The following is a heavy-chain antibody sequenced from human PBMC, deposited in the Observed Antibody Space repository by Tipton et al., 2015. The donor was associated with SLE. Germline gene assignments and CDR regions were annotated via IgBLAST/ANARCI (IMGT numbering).Heavy chain of an antibody. D-gene: IGHD6-13*01. J-gene: IGHJ4*02. CDR2: RKEAGSEK. CDR1: GFTFSSYW. CDR3: VRGIDPSSSRISDY. Sequence: SLRLSCSASGFTFSSYWMSWVRQTPGKGREWVANRKEAGSEKYYVASVKGRFTISRDNARNTLYLQMNSLRADDTALYYCVRGIDPSSSRISDYWGQGTLVSVSS. V-gene: IGHV3-7*01.